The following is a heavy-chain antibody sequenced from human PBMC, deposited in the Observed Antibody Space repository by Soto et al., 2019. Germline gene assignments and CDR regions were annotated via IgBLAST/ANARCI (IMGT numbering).Heavy chain of an antibody. CDR2: TVATTGST. Sequence: QVQLVQSGAEVTEPGASVKLSCKASGFTFATYGLSWVRQAPGQGLEWMGWTVATTGSTIYAQKFQGRVTVTADRSTNIGYLELRSLTSDDTALYYWARVAGYGSGSRHFDRWGQGTLVTVSS. CDR3: ARVAGYGSGSRHFDR. D-gene: IGHD3-10*01. V-gene: IGHV1-18*01. CDR1: GFTFATYG. J-gene: IGHJ4*02.